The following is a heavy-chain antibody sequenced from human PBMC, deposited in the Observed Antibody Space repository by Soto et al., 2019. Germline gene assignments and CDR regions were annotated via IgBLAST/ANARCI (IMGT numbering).Heavy chain of an antibody. CDR2: IKQDGSAN. CDR3: ARDLAGGIPDY. V-gene: IGHV3-7*01. J-gene: IGHJ4*02. CDR1: GFTLRGYW. Sequence: PGRSLRLSCLASGFTLRGYWMRWVRQAPGKGLEWVANIKQDGSANNYLDSVKGRFTISRDNAEKSVYLEMSSLRVEDTAIYYCARDLAGGIPDYWGQGTRVTVSS. D-gene: IGHD6-13*01.